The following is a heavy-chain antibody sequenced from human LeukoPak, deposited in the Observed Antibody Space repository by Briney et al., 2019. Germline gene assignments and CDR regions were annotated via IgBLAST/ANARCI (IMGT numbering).Heavy chain of an antibody. CDR1: GGSISSSNW. J-gene: IGHJ3*02. CDR3: ARDSYYYGSGTHAFDI. D-gene: IGHD3-10*01. V-gene: IGHV4-4*02. Sequence: SETLSLTCAVSGGSISSSNWWSWVRQPPGKGLEWIGEIYHSGSTNYNPSLKSRVTTSVDKSKNQSSLKLSSVTAADTAVYYCARDSYYYGSGTHAFDIWGQGTMVTVSS. CDR2: IYHSGST.